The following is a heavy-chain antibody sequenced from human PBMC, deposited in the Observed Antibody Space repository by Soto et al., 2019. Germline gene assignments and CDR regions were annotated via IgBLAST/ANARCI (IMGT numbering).Heavy chain of an antibody. Sequence: GGSLRLSCAASGFTVSSNYMSWVRQAPGKGLEWVSVIYSGGSTYYADSVKGRFTISRDNSKNTLYLQMNSLRAEDTAVYYCARTYYYDSSGYYAFDIWGQGTMVTVSS. D-gene: IGHD3-22*01. CDR2: IYSGGST. CDR1: GFTVSSNY. J-gene: IGHJ3*02. CDR3: ARTYYYDSSGYYAFDI. V-gene: IGHV3-53*01.